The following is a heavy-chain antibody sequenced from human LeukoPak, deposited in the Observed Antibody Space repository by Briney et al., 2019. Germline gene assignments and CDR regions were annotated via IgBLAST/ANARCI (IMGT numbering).Heavy chain of an antibody. CDR3: RGAGTKAYYYYGMDV. CDR2: INHSGST. CDR1: GGSFSGYY. J-gene: IGHJ6*02. D-gene: IGHD6-19*01. V-gene: IGHV4-34*01. Sequence: PSETLSLTCAVYGGSFSGYYWSWIRQPPGKGLEWIGEINHSGSTNYNPSLKSRVTISVDTSKNQFSLKLSSVTAADTAVYYCRGAGTKAYYYYGMDVWGQGTTVTVSS.